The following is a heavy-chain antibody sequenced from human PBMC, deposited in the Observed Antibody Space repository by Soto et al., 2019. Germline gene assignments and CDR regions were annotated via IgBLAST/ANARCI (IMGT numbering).Heavy chain of an antibody. J-gene: IGHJ6*02. CDR1: GFTFSSYA. CDR3: ANTFLGNYSGMDV. V-gene: IGHV3-23*01. Sequence: GGSLRLSCAASGFTFSSYAMSWVRQAPGKGLEWVSAISGSGGSTYYADSVKGRFTISRDNSKNTLYLQMNSLRAEDTAVYYCANTFLGNYSGMDVWGQGTTVTVYS. CDR2: ISGSGGST. D-gene: IGHD3-3*02.